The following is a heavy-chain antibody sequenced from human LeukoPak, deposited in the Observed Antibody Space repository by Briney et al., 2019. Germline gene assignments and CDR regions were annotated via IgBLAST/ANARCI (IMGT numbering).Heavy chain of an antibody. CDR3: RAYYYGSGSAAFDI. CDR1: GYTFSSYS. J-gene: IGHJ3*02. V-gene: IGHV7-4-1*02. D-gene: IGHD3-10*01. Sequence: EASVKVSCKASGYTFSSYSIHWVRQAPGQGLEWMGWINTNTTNPTYAQGFTGRFVFSLDTSVNTAYLQISSLEAKDTAVYYCRAYYYGSGSAAFDIWGQGTMVTVSS. CDR2: INTNTTNP.